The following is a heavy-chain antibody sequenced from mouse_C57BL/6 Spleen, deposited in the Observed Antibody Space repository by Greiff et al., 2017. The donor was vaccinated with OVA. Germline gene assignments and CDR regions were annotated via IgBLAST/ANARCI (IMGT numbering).Heavy chain of an antibody. Sequence: EVHLVESGGGLVKPGGSLKLSCAASGFTFSSYAMSWVRQTPEKRLEWVATISDGGSYTYYPDNVKGRFTISRDNAKNNLYLQMSHLKSEDTAMYYWARGRNYCGSRRGYFDVWGTGTTVTVSS. CDR3: ARGRNYCGSRRGYFDV. V-gene: IGHV5-4*01. CDR2: ISDGGSYT. J-gene: IGHJ1*03. D-gene: IGHD1-1*01. CDR1: GFTFSSYA.